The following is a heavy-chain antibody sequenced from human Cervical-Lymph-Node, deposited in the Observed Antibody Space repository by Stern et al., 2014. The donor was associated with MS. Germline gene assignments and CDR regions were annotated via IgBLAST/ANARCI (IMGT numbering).Heavy chain of an antibody. J-gene: IGHJ6*02. D-gene: IGHD2-2*01. CDR2: ISAYNGNT. Sequence: DQLVESGAEVKKPGASVTVSCKASGYTFTSYGVNWVRQAPGQGLEWMGWISAYNGNTDYAQKFQGRVTGTTDTSTTTVYMELRSLRSDDTAFYYCARDSSSSWPIYGMDVWGQGTTVTVSS. CDR1: GYTFTSYG. V-gene: IGHV1-18*01. CDR3: ARDSSSSWPIYGMDV.